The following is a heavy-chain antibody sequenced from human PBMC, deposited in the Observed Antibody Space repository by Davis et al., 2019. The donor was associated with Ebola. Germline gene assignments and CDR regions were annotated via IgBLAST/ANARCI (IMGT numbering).Heavy chain of an antibody. CDR3: ARDSGYDSGSVY. Sequence: SVKVSCKASGGTFSSYAINWVRQAPGQGLEWMVVIIPLFGTTNYAQKFQDRVTITADESTSTAYMELNSLTSEDTAVYYCARDSGYDSGSVYWGQGTLVTVSS. CDR1: GGTFSSYA. CDR2: IIPLFGTT. V-gene: IGHV1-69*13. D-gene: IGHD5-12*01. J-gene: IGHJ4*02.